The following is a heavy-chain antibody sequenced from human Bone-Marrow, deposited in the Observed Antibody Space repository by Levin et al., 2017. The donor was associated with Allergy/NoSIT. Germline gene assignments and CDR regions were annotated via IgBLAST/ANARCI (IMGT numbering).Heavy chain of an antibody. CDR1: GFTVSSNY. CDR3: ARDHPTVTTLYENYGMDV. CDR2: IYSGGST. J-gene: IGHJ6*02. V-gene: IGHV3-66*01. D-gene: IGHD4-17*01. Sequence: GGSLRLSCAASGFTVSSNYMSWVRQAPGKGLEWVSVIYSGGSTYYADSVKGRFTISRDNSKNTLYLQMNSLRAEDTAVYYCARDHPTVTTLYENYGMDVWGQGTTVTVSS.